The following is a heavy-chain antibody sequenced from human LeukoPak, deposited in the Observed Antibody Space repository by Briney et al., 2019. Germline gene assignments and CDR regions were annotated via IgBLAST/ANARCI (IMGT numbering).Heavy chain of an antibody. CDR2: VFDSGRT. V-gene: IGHV4-59*11. D-gene: IGHD5-18*01. CDR3: ASRTAMAPFDS. Sequence: SETLSLTCTVSGGSMSTHHWNWIRQAPGKGLEWIGYVFDSGRTKENPSLKSRVTLSADTATTQLSLRLSSVTAADPAVYSCASRTAMAPFDSWGQGTLVTVSS. CDR1: GGSMSTHH. J-gene: IGHJ4*02.